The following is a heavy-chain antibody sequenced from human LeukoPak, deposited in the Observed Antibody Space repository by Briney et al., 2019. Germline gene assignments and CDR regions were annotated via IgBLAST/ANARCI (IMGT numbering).Heavy chain of an antibody. V-gene: IGHV3-21*01. Sequence: GGSLRLSCAASGFIFSSYGMNWVRQAPGKGLEWVSSISSSSTYTHYTDSVKGRFTISRDNAKNSLYLQMNSLRAEDTAIYYCARDTYDSSGSLDYWGQGTLHTVSS. D-gene: IGHD3-22*01. CDR2: ISSSSTYT. CDR3: ARDTYDSSGSLDY. J-gene: IGHJ4*02. CDR1: GFIFSSYG.